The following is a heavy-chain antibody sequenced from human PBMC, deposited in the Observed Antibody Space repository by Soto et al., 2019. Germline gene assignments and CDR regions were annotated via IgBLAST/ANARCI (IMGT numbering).Heavy chain of an antibody. CDR3: VKVSLYDILTGYYSVYFDY. J-gene: IGHJ4*02. V-gene: IGHV3-23*01. D-gene: IGHD3-9*01. CDR1: GFTFSSYA. CDR2: ISGSGGST. Sequence: GGSLRLSCAASGFTFSSYAMSWVRQAPGKGLEWVSAISGSGGSTYYADSVKGRFTISRDNSKNTLYLQMNSLRAEDTAVYYCVKVSLYDILTGYYSVYFDYWGQGTLVTVSS.